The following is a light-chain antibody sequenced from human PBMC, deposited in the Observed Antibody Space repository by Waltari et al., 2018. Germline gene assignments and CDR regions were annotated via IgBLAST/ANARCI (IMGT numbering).Light chain of an antibody. J-gene: IGLJ1*01. CDR3: QVYSRYSDPYV. CDR1: NIGMKG. Sequence: YVLTQPPSVSVAPGQTARITCGGNNIGMKGVLWYQQKPGQAPVRVVYANTDRPPGIPGRFSGSNAGNTATLTISRVEAGDEADYYCQVYSRYSDPYVFGSGTQVTVL. CDR2: ANT. V-gene: IGLV3-21*02.